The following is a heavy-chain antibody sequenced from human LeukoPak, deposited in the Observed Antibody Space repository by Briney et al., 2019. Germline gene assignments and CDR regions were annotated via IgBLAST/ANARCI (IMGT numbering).Heavy chain of an antibody. CDR2: IYYSGST. CDR1: GGSISSYY. J-gene: IGHJ3*02. CDR3: ARVRFLEWLPDAFDI. Sequence: SETLSLTCTVSGGSISSYYWSWIRQPPGKGLEWIGYIYYSGSTNYNPSLKSRVTISVDTSKNQFSLKLSAVTVADTAVYYCARVRFLEWLPDAFDIWGQGTMDTVSS. D-gene: IGHD3-3*01. V-gene: IGHV4-59*01.